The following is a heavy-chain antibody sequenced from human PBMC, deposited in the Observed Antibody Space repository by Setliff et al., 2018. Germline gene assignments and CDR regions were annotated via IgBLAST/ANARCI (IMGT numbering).Heavy chain of an antibody. Sequence: ASVKVSCKASGNRFTDYNLHWVRQAPGQGLDWMGWINPNSGDTHSAQRFQGRVTMTRDTSINTAYMELSSLTSDDTAFYYCVRSGKFGMRFWFDQWGQGTLVTVSS. CDR3: VRSGKFGMRFWFDQ. V-gene: IGHV1-2*02. J-gene: IGHJ5*02. CDR2: INPNSGDT. D-gene: IGHD1-26*01. CDR1: GNRFTDYN.